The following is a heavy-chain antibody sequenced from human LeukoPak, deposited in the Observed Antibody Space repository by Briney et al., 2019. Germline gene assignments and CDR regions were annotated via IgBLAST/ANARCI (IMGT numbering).Heavy chain of an antibody. J-gene: IGHJ3*02. CDR2: ISKSGSGS. CDR1: GFTFSDYY. D-gene: IGHD3-10*01. CDR3: ARGGGDDAFDI. Sequence: PGGSLRLSCAAFGFTFSDYYMSWIRQAPGKGLEWVSYISKSGSGSNFADSVKGRFTISRDNAKNSLYLQLNSLRAEDTAVYYCARGGGDDAFDIWGQGTMVTVSS. V-gene: IGHV3-11*06.